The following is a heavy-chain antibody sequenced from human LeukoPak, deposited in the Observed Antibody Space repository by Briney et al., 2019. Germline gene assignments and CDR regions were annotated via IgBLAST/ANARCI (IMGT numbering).Heavy chain of an antibody. Sequence: ASLKVSCKASGYTFTTYDINWVRQAPGQGLEWMGIINPSGGSTSYAQKFQGRVTMTRDTSTSTVYMELSSLRSEDTAVYYCARDGVPSEGGSLPDYWGQGTLVTVSS. V-gene: IGHV1-46*01. CDR1: GYTFTTYD. CDR3: ARDGVPSEGGSLPDY. CDR2: INPSGGST. D-gene: IGHD1-26*01. J-gene: IGHJ4*02.